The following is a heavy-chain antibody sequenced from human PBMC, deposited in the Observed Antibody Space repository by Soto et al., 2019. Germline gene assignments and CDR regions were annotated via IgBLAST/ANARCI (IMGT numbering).Heavy chain of an antibody. V-gene: IGHV3-48*02. J-gene: IGHJ6*02. Sequence: GSLRLSCAASGFTFSRYTMNWVRQTPGKGLEWVSYISSGSLSIYYADSVKGRFTVSRDNAKNSLFLQMNSLRDEDTAVYYCARGGSSLDNGMDVWGQGTTVTVSS. D-gene: IGHD3-16*01. CDR3: ARGGSSLDNGMDV. CDR1: GFTFSRYT. CDR2: ISSGSLSI.